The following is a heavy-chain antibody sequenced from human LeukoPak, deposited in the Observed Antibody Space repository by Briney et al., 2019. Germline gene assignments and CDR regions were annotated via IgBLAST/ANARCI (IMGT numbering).Heavy chain of an antibody. V-gene: IGHV3-7*01. CDR3: ARERAEYCSGGSCYYYYYMDV. CDR2: IKQDGSEK. J-gene: IGHJ6*03. D-gene: IGHD2-15*01. CDR1: GFTFSSYW. Sequence: GGSLRLSCAASGFTFSSYWMSWVRQAPGKGLEWVANIKQDGSEKYYVDSVKGRFTISRDNAKNSLYLQMNSLRAEDTAAYYCARERAEYCSGGSCYYYYYMDVWGKGTTVTISS.